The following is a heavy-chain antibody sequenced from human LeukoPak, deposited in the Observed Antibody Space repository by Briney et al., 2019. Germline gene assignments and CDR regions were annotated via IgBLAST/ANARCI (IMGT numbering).Heavy chain of an antibody. Sequence: GGSLRLSCAASGFTFSSYGMSWVRQAPGKGLEWVSAISGSGGSTYYADSVKGRFTISRDNSKNSLYLQMNSLRAEDTAVYYCARVTMVRGGNYYYYYMDVWGKGTTVTISS. D-gene: IGHD3-10*01. CDR1: GFTFSSYG. CDR2: ISGSGGST. CDR3: ARVTMVRGGNYYYYYMDV. V-gene: IGHV3-23*01. J-gene: IGHJ6*03.